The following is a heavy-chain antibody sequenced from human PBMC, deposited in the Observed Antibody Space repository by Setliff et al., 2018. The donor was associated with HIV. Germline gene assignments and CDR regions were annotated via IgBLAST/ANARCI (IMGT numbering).Heavy chain of an antibody. CDR2: IYYSGST. D-gene: IGHD5-18*01. Sequence: PSETLSLTCTVSGGSITSGSDYWSWIRQPPGKGLEWIGYIYYSGSTNYNPSLKSRVTISVDTSKNQFPLKLSSVTAADTAVYYCARTEDYSYGDAPFDYWGHGTLVTVSS. J-gene: IGHJ4*01. CDR3: ARTEDYSYGDAPFDY. V-gene: IGHV4-61*01. CDR1: GGSITSGSDY.